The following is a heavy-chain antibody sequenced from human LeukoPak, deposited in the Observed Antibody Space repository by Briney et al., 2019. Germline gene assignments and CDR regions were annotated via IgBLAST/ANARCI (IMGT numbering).Heavy chain of an antibody. CDR1: GGSFSGDY. Sequence: SETLSLTCAVYGGSFSGDYWSWIRQPPGKGLEWIGEINHSGSTNYNPSLMSRVTISLDTSKNQCSLTLSSVTAAETAVYYCARGPVFYYGSGSYYKSPRFDYWGQGTLVTVSP. J-gene: IGHJ4*02. D-gene: IGHD3-10*01. CDR2: INHSGST. CDR3: ARGPVFYYGSGSYYKSPRFDY. V-gene: IGHV4-34*01.